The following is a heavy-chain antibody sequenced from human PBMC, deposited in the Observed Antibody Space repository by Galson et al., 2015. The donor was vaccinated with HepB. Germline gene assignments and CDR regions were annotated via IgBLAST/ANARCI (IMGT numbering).Heavy chain of an antibody. J-gene: IGHJ3*02. CDR1: GFTFSRYS. Sequence: SLRLSCAASGFTFSRYSMNWVRQAPGKGLEWVSSISGTSWTIYQADSLKGRFTTSRDNTKNSLYLQMSSLRAEDMAVYYCTRDSRRVTDHDPFDIWGQGTMVTVSS. CDR2: ISGTSWTI. V-gene: IGHV3-21*01. D-gene: IGHD3-10*01. CDR3: TRDSRRVTDHDPFDI.